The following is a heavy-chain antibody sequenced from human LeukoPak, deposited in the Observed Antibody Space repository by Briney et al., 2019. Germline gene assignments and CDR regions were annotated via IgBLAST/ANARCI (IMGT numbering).Heavy chain of an antibody. CDR3: ARVVGYGSGSLYD. D-gene: IGHD3-10*01. V-gene: IGHV3-21*01. J-gene: IGHJ4*02. CDR2: ISSSSSYI. CDR1: GFTFSSYS. Sequence: GGSLRLSCAASGFTFSSYSMNWVRQAPGKGLEWVSSISSSSSYIYYADSVKGRFTISRDNAKNSLYLQMNSLRAEDTAVYYCARVVGYGSGSLYDWGQGTLVSVCS.